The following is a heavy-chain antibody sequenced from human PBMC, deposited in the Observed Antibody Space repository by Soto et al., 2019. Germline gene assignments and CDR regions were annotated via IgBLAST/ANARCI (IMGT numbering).Heavy chain of an antibody. J-gene: IGHJ4*02. V-gene: IGHV1-18*01. CDR3: AREGPPGLN. CDR1: GYTFTSYG. Sequence: QVQLVQSGAEVKKPGASVKVSCKASGYTFTSYGISWVRQAPGQGLEWLGWLRAYNGNANYPQKLRGRVTMTTDTSTSTVYLELRSLRSDDTAVYYFAREGPPGLNWGQGNLVTVSS. CDR2: LRAYNGNA.